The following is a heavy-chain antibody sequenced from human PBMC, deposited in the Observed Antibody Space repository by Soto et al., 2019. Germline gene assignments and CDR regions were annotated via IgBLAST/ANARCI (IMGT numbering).Heavy chain of an antibody. Sequence: GASVKVSCKASGYTFTSYDMNWVRQATGQGLEWMGWMNPNSGNTGYAQKFQGRVTMTRNTSISTAYMELSSLRSEDTAVYYCARGSLVHCSGGSCYAYNWFDPWGQGTLVTVSS. J-gene: IGHJ5*02. D-gene: IGHD2-15*01. CDR2: MNPNSGNT. CDR3: ARGSLVHCSGGSCYAYNWFDP. V-gene: IGHV1-8*01. CDR1: GYTFTSYD.